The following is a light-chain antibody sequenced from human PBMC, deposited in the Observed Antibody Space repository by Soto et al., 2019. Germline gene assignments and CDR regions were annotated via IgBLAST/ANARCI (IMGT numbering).Light chain of an antibody. V-gene: IGLV2-14*01. CDR2: EVR. J-gene: IGLJ2*01. CDR3: SSYTTGNTVV. Sequence: QSALTQPASVSASPGQAIAISCTGTSSDVGAYSYVSWYQQHPGKAPTLMLFEVRIRPSGVSNRFSGSKSGNTASLTISGLQAEDEADYFCSSYTTGNTVVFGGGTKLTVL. CDR1: SSDVGAYSY.